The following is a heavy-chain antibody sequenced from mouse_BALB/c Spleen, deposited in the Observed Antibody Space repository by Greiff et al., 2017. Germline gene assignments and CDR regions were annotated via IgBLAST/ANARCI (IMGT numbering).Heavy chain of an antibody. D-gene: IGHD2-14*01. J-gene: IGHJ4*01. Sequence: VKLMESGPGLVQPSQSLSITCTVSGFSLTSYGVHWVRQSPGKGLEWLGVIWSGGSTDYNAAFISRLSISKDNSKSQVFFKMNSLQANDTAIYYCASPPYGVRLDYYAMDYWGQGTSVTVSS. CDR2: IWSGGST. CDR1: GFSLTSYG. V-gene: IGHV2-2*02. CDR3: ASPPYGVRLDYYAMDY.